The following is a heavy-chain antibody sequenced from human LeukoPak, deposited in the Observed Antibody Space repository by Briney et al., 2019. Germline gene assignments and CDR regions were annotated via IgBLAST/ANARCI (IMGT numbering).Heavy chain of an antibody. J-gene: IGHJ3*02. CDR3: AKGRDYPDAFDI. CDR2: ISGSGGST. V-gene: IGHV3-23*01. CDR1: GFTFSSYA. Sequence: GGSLRLSCVASGFTFSSYAMSWVRQAPGKGLEWVSAISGSGGSTYYADSVKGRFTISRDNSKNTLYLQMNSLRAEDTAVYYCAKGRDYPDAFDIWGQGTMVTVSS. D-gene: IGHD4-17*01.